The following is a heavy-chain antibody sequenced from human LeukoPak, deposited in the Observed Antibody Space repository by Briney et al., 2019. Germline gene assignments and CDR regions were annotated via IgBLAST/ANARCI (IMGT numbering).Heavy chain of an antibody. CDR3: AKDLGYGGNSGIDY. J-gene: IGHJ4*02. D-gene: IGHD4-23*01. Sequence: GGSLRLSCAASGFTFSSYAMSWVLQAPGKGLEWVSGISGSGGSTYYADSVKGRFTISRDNSKNTVYLQMNSLRADDTAVYYCAKDLGYGGNSGIDYWGQGTLVTVSP. CDR2: ISGSGGST. V-gene: IGHV3-23*01. CDR1: GFTFSSYA.